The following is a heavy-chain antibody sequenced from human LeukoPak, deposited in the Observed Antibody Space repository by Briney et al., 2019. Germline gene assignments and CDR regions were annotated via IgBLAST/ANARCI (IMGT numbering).Heavy chain of an antibody. Sequence: GESLKISCKGSGYSFTSYWIGWVRQMPGKGLEWMGIIYPGDSDTRYSPSFQGQVTISADKSISTAYLQWSSLKASDTATYYCARLHIVVVTANDAFDIWGQGTMVTVSS. CDR3: ARLHIVVVTANDAFDI. CDR1: GYSFTSYW. D-gene: IGHD2-21*02. V-gene: IGHV5-51*01. CDR2: IYPGDSDT. J-gene: IGHJ3*02.